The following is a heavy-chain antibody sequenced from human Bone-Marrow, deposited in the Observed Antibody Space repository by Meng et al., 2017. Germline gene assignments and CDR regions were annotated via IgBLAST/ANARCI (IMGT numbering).Heavy chain of an antibody. CDR3: ATGAAAADH. CDR2: IETKSEGGTA. D-gene: IGHD6-13*01. J-gene: IGHJ4*02. V-gene: IGHV3-15*04. Sequence: GESLKISCAASGFTFSSYWMSWVRQAPGKGLEWVGRIETKSEGGTADYAAPVKGRFSISRDDSKNTLYLQMNTLISEDTGVYFCATGAAAADHWGQGTLVAVSS. CDR1: GFTFSSYW.